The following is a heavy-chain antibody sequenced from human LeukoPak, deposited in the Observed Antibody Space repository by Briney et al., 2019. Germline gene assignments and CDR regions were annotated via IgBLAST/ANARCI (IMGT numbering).Heavy chain of an antibody. Sequence: GGSLRLSCAASGFTFSSYGMHWVRQAPGKGLEWVAFIRYDGSNKYYADSVKGRFTISRDNSKNTLYLQMNSLRAEDTAVYYCARGGVGATTYVWFDPWGQGTLVTVSS. D-gene: IGHD1-26*01. J-gene: IGHJ5*02. CDR2: IRYDGSNK. V-gene: IGHV3-30*02. CDR1: GFTFSSYG. CDR3: ARGGVGATTYVWFDP.